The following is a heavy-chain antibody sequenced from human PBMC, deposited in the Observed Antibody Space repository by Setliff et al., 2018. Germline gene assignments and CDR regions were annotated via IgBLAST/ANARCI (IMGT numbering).Heavy chain of an antibody. J-gene: IGHJ2*01. CDR2: INPSSGKT. V-gene: IGHV1-8*02. CDR3: ATGPINNDV. CDR1: GYTLTNYD. Sequence: GASVKVSCKASGYTLTNYDINWVRQAPGQGLEWVGWINPSSGKTGYALNFQGRVTMTKNTSIATAYMDLSGLMSEDTAVYYCATGPINNDVWGRGTLVTVSS.